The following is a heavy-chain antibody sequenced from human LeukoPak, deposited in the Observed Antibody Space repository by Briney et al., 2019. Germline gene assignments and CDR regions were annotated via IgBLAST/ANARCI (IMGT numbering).Heavy chain of an antibody. V-gene: IGHV3-49*03. CDR2: IRSKAYGGTT. CDR3: TRDPPNWGSLSGFDY. CDR1: GFTFGDYA. D-gene: IGHD7-27*01. Sequence: GGSLRLSCTASGFTFGDYAMSWFRQAPGKGLEWVGFIRSKAYGGTTEYAASVKGRFTISRDDSKSIAYLQMNSLKTEDTAVYYCTRDPPNWGSLSGFDYWGQGTLVTVSS. J-gene: IGHJ4*02.